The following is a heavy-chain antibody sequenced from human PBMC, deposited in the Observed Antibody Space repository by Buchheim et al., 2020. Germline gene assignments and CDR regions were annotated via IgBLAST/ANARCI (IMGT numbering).Heavy chain of an antibody. CDR1: GFTFSIYW. D-gene: IGHD6-13*01. V-gene: IGHV3-74*01. CDR3: TNLAEQPGRNY. CDR2: IHSDGVST. Sequence: EVQLVESGGDLVQPGGSLRLSCAASGFTFSIYWMHWVRQAPGKGLVWVSRIHSDGVSTYYADSVKGRFTISRDNAKNTLYLQMNSLRAEETAVYYCTNLAEQPGRNYWGQGTL. J-gene: IGHJ4*02.